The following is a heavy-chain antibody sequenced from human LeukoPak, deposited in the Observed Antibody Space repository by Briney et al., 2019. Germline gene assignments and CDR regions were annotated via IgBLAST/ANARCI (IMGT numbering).Heavy chain of an antibody. J-gene: IGHJ4*02. Sequence: SETLSLTCAVYGGSFSGYYWSWIRQPPGKGLEWIGEINHSGSTNYNPSLKSRVTISVDTSKNQFSLKLSSVTAADTAVYYCADSTALGTPFDYWGQGTLITVSS. V-gene: IGHV4-34*01. CDR2: INHSGST. CDR3: ADSTALGTPFDY. D-gene: IGHD5-18*01. CDR1: GGSFSGYY.